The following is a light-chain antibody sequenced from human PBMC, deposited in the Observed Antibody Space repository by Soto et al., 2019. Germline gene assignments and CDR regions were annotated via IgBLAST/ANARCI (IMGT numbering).Light chain of an antibody. CDR1: QGIASY. Sequence: DIQMTQSPSSLSASVGDRVTITCRASQGIASYLNWYQQKPGEAPKLLIYSASSLQSGVPSRFSGSGSGTDFTLTISGLQTEDFATYYCQQSYNAPRTFGQGTKVEIK. V-gene: IGKV1-39*01. CDR2: SAS. CDR3: QQSYNAPRT. J-gene: IGKJ1*01.